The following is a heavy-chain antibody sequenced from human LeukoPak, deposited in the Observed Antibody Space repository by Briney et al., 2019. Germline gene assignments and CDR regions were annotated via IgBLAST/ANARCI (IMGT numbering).Heavy chain of an antibody. Sequence: GGSLRLSCVASGFTFGKYWMAWVRQAPGKGLEWLANIEQDGSEEYYLDSVRGRFTVSRDNAKNTLYLQMNSLRAEDTAVYYCSNGIYDRSYWGQGTQVTVSS. V-gene: IGHV3-7*01. CDR2: IEQDGSEE. D-gene: IGHD3-22*01. CDR3: SNGIYDRSY. CDR1: GFTFGKYW. J-gene: IGHJ4*02.